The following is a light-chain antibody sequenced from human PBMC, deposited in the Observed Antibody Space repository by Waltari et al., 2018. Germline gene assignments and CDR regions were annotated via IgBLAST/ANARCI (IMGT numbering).Light chain of an antibody. CDR3: QQSYSTPRVT. J-gene: IGKJ3*01. CDR1: QTIITH. Sequence: DIQMTQSPSSLSASVGDRVTITCRASQTIITHLNWYQHKPGKAPSLLIYGASNLQGGVPSRFSGRGSGTDFTLTISSLQPEDFATYYCQQSYSTPRVTFGPGTKV. V-gene: IGKV1-39*01. CDR2: GAS.